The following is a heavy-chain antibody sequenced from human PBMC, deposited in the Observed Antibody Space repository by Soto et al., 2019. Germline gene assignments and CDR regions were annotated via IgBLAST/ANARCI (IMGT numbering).Heavy chain of an antibody. CDR3: ARGIWSASLRPYYFDS. V-gene: IGHV1-3*01. CDR1: GYTFTNYA. Sequence: ASVKVSCKASGYTFTNYAINWVRQAPGQGLEWMGWINAGNGNTEYSQRFQGRVTITRDTSASTTYMELSSLRSEDTAVYYCARGIWSASLRPYYFDSWGQGTLVTVSS. J-gene: IGHJ4*02. D-gene: IGHD3-3*01. CDR2: INAGNGNT.